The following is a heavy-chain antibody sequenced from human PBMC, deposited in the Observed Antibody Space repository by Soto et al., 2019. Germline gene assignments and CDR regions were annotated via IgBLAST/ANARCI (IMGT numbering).Heavy chain of an antibody. CDR2: ISYDGSNK. J-gene: IGHJ6*02. Sequence: QVQLVESGGGVVQPGRSLRLSCAASGFTFSNYGMHWVRQAPGKGLEWVAVISYDGSNKYYADSVKGRFTISRDNSKNTLYLQMNSLRVEDTAVYYCAKEGQYYEIFTGYRSYYGMDVWGQGTTVTVSS. CDR3: AKEGQYYEIFTGYRSYYGMDV. CDR1: GFTFSNYG. V-gene: IGHV3-30*18. D-gene: IGHD3-9*01.